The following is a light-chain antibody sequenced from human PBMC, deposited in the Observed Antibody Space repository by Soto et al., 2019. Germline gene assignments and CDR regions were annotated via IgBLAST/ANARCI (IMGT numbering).Light chain of an antibody. CDR2: EVS. CDR3: SSYTSSSTLDVL. CDR1: SSDVRGYNY. Sequence: QSVLTQPASVSGSPGQSITISCTGTSSDVRGYNYVSWYQQHPGKAPKLMIYEVSNRPSGVSDRFFGSKSGNTASLTISGLQAEDEADYYCSSYTSSSTLDVLFGGGTKVTVL. V-gene: IGLV2-14*01. J-gene: IGLJ2*01.